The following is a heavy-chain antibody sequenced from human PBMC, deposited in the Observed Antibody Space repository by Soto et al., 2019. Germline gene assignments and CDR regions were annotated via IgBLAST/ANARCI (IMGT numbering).Heavy chain of an antibody. CDR1: GLTFSSYW. D-gene: IGHD1-26*01. Sequence: GGSLRLSCAASGLTFSSYWMHWVRQAPGKGLVWVSRINSDGSSTSYADSVKGRFTISRDNAKNTLYLQMNSLRAEDTAVYYCALDVVGATSPHNWFDPWGQGTRGTVS. J-gene: IGHJ5*02. CDR2: INSDGSST. V-gene: IGHV3-74*01. CDR3: ALDVVGATSPHNWFDP.